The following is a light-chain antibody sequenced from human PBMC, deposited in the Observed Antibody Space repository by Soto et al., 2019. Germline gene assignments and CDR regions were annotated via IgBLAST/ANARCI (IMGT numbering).Light chain of an antibody. Sequence: DIVMTQTPLSSPVTLGQPASISCRSSQSLVHSDGNTYLSWLLQRPGQPPRLLIYKISNRFSWVPDRFSGSGAGTDFTLNISRVEAEDVGVYYCMQATQFPGTFGQGTRVEIK. CDR2: KIS. CDR3: MQATQFPGT. J-gene: IGKJ1*01. CDR1: QSLVHSDGNTY. V-gene: IGKV2-24*01.